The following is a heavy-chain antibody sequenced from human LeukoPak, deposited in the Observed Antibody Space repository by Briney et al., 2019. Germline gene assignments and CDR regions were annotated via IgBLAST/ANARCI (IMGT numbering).Heavy chain of an antibody. J-gene: IGHJ4*02. CDR3: ARGIYYDSSGPDY. CDR1: GGSFSGYY. Sequence: PSETLSLTCAVYGGSFSGYYWSWIRQPPGKGLEWIGEINHSGSTNCNPSLKSRVTISVDTSKNQFSLKLSSVTAADTAVYYCARGIYYDSSGPDYWGQGTLVTVSS. CDR2: INHSGST. D-gene: IGHD3-22*01. V-gene: IGHV4-34*01.